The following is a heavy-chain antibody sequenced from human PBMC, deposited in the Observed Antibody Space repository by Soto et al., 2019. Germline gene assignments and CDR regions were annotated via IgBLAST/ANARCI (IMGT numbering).Heavy chain of an antibody. CDR1: GGSCIGFD. Sequence: PSETMSLTCAVEGGSCIGFDWRWIRQPPGKGLEWIGEINHSGSTNYNPSLKSRVTISVDTSKNQFSLKLSSVTAADTAVYYCARVDITMVRGAQKYYFDYWGQGTLVTVSS. V-gene: IGHV4-34*01. D-gene: IGHD3-10*01. CDR3: ARVDITMVRGAQKYYFDY. CDR2: INHSGST. J-gene: IGHJ4*02.